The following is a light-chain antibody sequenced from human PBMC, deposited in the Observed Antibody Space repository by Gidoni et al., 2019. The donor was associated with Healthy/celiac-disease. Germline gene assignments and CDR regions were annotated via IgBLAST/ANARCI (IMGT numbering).Light chain of an antibody. V-gene: IGKV1-NL1*01. CDR2: AAS. CDR3: QQYYSTPPVT. J-gene: IGKJ1*01. Sequence: DIQMPQSPSSLSASVGDRVTITCRASQGISNSLAWYQQKPGKAPKLLLYAASRLESGVPSRFSGSGSETDYTLTISSLQPEDFATYYCQQYYSTPPVTFGQGTKVEIK. CDR1: QGISNS.